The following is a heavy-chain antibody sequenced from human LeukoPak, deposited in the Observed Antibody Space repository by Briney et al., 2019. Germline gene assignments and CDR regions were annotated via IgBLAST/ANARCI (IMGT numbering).Heavy chain of an antibody. CDR2: ISSSSSYI. CDR1: GFTFSSYS. J-gene: IGHJ3*02. Sequence: GGSLRLSCAASGFTFSSYSMNWVRQAPGKVLEWVSSISSSSSYIYYADSVKGRFTISRDNAKNSLYLQMNSLRAEDTAVYYCARDRAVHNYGDFGDAFDIWGQGTMVTVSS. D-gene: IGHD4-17*01. CDR3: ARDRAVHNYGDFGDAFDI. V-gene: IGHV3-21*01.